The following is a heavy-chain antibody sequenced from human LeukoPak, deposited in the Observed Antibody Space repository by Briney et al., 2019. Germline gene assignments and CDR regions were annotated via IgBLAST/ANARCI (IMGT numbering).Heavy chain of an antibody. CDR2: ITSSSSCI. D-gene: IGHD3-10*01. CDR1: GFIFSNYR. Sequence: GGSLRLSCAASGFIFSNYRMNWVRQAPGKGLEWVSSITSSSSCIYYADSVKGRFTISRDNAKNSLYLQMNSLRAEDTAVYYCARDSGGANYWGQGTLVTVSS. V-gene: IGHV3-21*06. CDR3: ARDSGGANY. J-gene: IGHJ4*02.